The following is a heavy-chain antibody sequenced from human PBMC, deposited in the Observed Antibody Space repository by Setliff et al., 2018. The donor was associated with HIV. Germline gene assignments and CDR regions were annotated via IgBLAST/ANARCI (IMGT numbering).Heavy chain of an antibody. D-gene: IGHD3-22*01. Sequence: SETLSLTCTVSGGSISSGSYYWSWIRQPAGKGLEWIGHIYTSGNTNYNPALKARVTLSVDTSKNQLSLKLSSVTAADTAVYYCARGRSRYYYDGSGYYVDYWGQGTLVTVSS. J-gene: IGHJ4*02. CDR3: ARGRSRYYYDGSGYYVDY. CDR1: GGSISSGSYY. V-gene: IGHV4-61*09. CDR2: IYTSGNT.